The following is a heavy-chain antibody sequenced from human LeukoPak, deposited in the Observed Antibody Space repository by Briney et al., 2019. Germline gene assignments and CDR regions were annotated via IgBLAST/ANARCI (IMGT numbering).Heavy chain of an antibody. J-gene: IGHJ4*02. CDR2: IWYDGSNK. CDR3: ARESYSSRTPTFDY. V-gene: IGHV3-33*01. CDR1: GFTFSSYG. D-gene: IGHD6-13*01. Sequence: GGSLRLSCAASGFTFSSYGMHWVRQAPGKGLEWVAVIWYDGSNKYYADSVKGRFTIPRDNSKNTLYLQMNSLRAEDTAVYYCARESYSSRTPTFDYWGQGTLVTVSS.